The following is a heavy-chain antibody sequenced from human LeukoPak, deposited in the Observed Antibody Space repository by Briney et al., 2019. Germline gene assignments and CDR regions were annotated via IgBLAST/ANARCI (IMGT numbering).Heavy chain of an antibody. CDR2: IYYSGST. CDR1: GGSISSGSYY. Sequence: SETLSLTCTVSGGSISSGSYYWSWIRQHPGKGLEWIGYIYYSGSTYYNPSLKSRVTISVDTSKNQFSLKLSSVTAADTAVYYCARDRSTPNWFDPWGQGTLVTVSS. J-gene: IGHJ5*02. V-gene: IGHV4-31*03. CDR3: ARDRSTPNWFDP.